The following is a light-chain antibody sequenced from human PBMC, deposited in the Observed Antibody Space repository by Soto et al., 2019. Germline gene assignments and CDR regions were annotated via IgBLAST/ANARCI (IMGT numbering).Light chain of an antibody. V-gene: IGKV3-15*01. Sequence: EMLITQSPATLCVSPGARPTLSRRASQSVSILLAWYQQKPGQAPRLLIHGATTRATGITARFSGSGSGTEFTLIISSLQSEDSAVYYCQQYNSWLWAFGQGTKVEIK. CDR1: QSVSIL. CDR2: GAT. CDR3: QQYNSWLWA. J-gene: IGKJ1*01.